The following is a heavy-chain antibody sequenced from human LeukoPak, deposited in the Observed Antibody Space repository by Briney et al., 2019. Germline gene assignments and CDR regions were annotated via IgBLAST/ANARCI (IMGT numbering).Heavy chain of an antibody. CDR2: IWHDGDTT. D-gene: IGHD1-1*01. Sequence: GGSLRLSCAASGFTFNNYGMHWLRQAPGKGLEWVAVIWHDGDTTFYADSVKGRFTISRDKSKNTLYLEMNSLRAEDTALYYCVKDSTARASNLPDYWGQGTLVTVSS. CDR3: VKDSTARASNLPDY. J-gene: IGHJ4*02. V-gene: IGHV3-33*03. CDR1: GFTFNNYG.